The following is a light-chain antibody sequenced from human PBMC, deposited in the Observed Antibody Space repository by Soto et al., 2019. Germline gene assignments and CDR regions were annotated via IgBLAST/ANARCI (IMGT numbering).Light chain of an antibody. J-gene: IGKJ1*01. V-gene: IGKV3-15*01. CDR2: GAS. Sequence: EIVMTQSPATLSVSPGERATLSCRASQSVSSNLAWYQQKPGQAPSLLIYGASTRATGTPARFSGSGSGTEFTLTISSLEPEDFALYYCQQRSSWPRTFGQGTKVDIK. CDR1: QSVSSN. CDR3: QQRSSWPRT.